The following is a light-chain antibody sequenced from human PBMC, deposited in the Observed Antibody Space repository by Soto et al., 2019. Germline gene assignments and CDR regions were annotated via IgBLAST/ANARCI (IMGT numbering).Light chain of an antibody. CDR2: AAS. CDR1: QGISSY. CDR3: QQYYSYLIT. V-gene: IGKV1-8*01. Sequence: RITQSPSSFSASTGDRVTITCRASQGISSYLAWYQQKPGKAPKLLIYAASTLQSGVPSRFSGSGSGTDFTLTICCLQSEDFATYYCQQYYSYLITFGQGGRLAIK. J-gene: IGKJ5*01.